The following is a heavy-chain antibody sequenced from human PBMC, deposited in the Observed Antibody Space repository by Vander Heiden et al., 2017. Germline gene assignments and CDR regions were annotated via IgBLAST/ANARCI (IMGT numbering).Heavy chain of an antibody. CDR1: GFMFRDYY. J-gene: IGHJ4*02. V-gene: IGHV3-11*01. Sequence: QEQLVASGGGSVKPGGYLRLSCAASGFMFRDYYMSWIRQAPGKGLEWVSYISSSGSTRLYADSLKGRFTISRDNADNSLYLEMSGLRAEDTAVYYCARDNMGTGTFDYWGQGTLVTVSS. CDR3: ARDNMGTGTFDY. CDR2: ISSSGSTR. D-gene: IGHD1-1*01.